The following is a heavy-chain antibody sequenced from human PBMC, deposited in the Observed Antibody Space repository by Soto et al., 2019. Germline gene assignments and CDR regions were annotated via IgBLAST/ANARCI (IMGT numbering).Heavy chain of an antibody. J-gene: IGHJ6*02. CDR2: ISAYNGNT. D-gene: IGHD5-18*01. V-gene: IGHV1-18*01. Sequence: GASVKVSCKASGYTFTSYGISWVRQAPGQGLEWMGWISAYNGNTNYAQKLQGRVTMTTDTSTSTAYMELRSLRSDDTAVYYCARGGDTAMAYYHYYGMDVWGQGTTVTVSS. CDR3: ARGGDTAMAYYHYYGMDV. CDR1: GYTFTSYG.